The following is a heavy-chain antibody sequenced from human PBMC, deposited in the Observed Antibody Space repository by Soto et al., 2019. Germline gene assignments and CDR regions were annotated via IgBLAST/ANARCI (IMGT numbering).Heavy chain of an antibody. CDR2: ISYDGSNK. CDR3: ARPFSLYYYGSGGMDV. CDR1: GFTFSSYA. V-gene: IGHV3-30-3*01. J-gene: IGHJ6*02. Sequence: QVQLVESGGGVVQPGRSLRLSCAASGFTFSSYAMHWVRQAPGKGLEWVAVISYDGSNKYYADSVKGRFTISRDNSKNTLYLQMNSLRAEDTAVYYCARPFSLYYYGSGGMDVWGQGTTVTVSS. D-gene: IGHD3-10*01.